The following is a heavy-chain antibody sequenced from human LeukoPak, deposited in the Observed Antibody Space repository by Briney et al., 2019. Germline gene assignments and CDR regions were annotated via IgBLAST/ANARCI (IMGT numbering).Heavy chain of an antibody. CDR2: IIPIFGTA. Sequence: SVKVSCKASGGTFSSYAISWVRQAPGQGLEWMGGIIPIFGTANYAQKFQGRVTITADESTSTAYMELSSLRSEDTAVYYCARISEITVFGVIMRGHWHFDLWGRGTLVTVSS. CDR3: ARISEITVFGVIMRGHWHFDL. CDR1: GGTFSSYA. D-gene: IGHD3-3*01. J-gene: IGHJ2*01. V-gene: IGHV1-69*01.